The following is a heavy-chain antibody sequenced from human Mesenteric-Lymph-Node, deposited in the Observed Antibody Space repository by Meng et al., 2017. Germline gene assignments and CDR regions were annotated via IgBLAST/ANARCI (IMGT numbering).Heavy chain of an antibody. Sequence: SVKVSCKASGGTFSSYTISWVRQAPGQGLEWMGRIIPILGIANYAQKFQGRVTITADKSTSTAYMELSSLRSEDTAVYYCAREGSSGWFDYWGQGTLVTVPQ. CDR2: IIPILGIA. D-gene: IGHD6-19*01. CDR3: AREGSSGWFDY. V-gene: IGHV1-69*04. J-gene: IGHJ4*02. CDR1: GGTFSSYT.